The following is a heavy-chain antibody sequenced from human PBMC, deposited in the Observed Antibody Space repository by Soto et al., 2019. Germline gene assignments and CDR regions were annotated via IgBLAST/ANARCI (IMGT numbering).Heavy chain of an antibody. CDR2: IYYSGST. CDR3: ARKDSGYFDY. J-gene: IGHJ4*02. D-gene: IGHD2-15*01. V-gene: IGHV4-59*01. Sequence: QVQLQESGPGLVKPSETLSLTCTVSGGSISSYYWSWIRQPPGKGLEWIGYIYYSGSTNYNPSLKSRVTISVDTSKNQFSLKLSSVTAADTAVYYCARKDSGYFDYWGQGTLVTVSS. CDR1: GGSISSYY.